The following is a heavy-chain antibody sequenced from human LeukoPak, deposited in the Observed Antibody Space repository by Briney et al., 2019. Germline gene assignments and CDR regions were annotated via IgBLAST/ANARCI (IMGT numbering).Heavy chain of an antibody. CDR3: ARGSGPYDILTGFDY. CDR1: GFSISGNY. CDR2: INDRGSS. J-gene: IGHJ4*02. V-gene: IGHV4-59*12. D-gene: IGHD3-9*01. Sequence: TSETLSLTCTVSGFSISGNYWNWIRQPPGRRLEWIGYINDRGSSNYNPSLKSRVTIAVATSKNQFSLKLNSVTAADPAVYYCARGSGPYDILTGFDYWGQGTLVTVSP.